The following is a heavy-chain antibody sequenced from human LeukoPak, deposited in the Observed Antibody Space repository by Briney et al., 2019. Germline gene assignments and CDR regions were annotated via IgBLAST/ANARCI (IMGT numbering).Heavy chain of an antibody. CDR1: GFTFSSYE. Sequence: GGSLRLSCVASGFTFSSYEMNWVRQAPGKGLEWVSYISSSGRTTYNADSVKGRFTISRDNAKNSLYLQTNSLRAEDTAVYYCARVQWLVGSDYWGQGTLVTVSS. CDR2: ISSSGRTT. J-gene: IGHJ4*02. D-gene: IGHD6-19*01. CDR3: ARVQWLVGSDY. V-gene: IGHV3-48*03.